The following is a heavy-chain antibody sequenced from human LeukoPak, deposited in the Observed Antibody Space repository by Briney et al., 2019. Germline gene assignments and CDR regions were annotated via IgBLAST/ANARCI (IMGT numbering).Heavy chain of an antibody. CDR3: ARHPREGAPLRFLEWSSDYMDV. J-gene: IGHJ6*03. CDR2: IYTTGSA. D-gene: IGHD3-3*01. V-gene: IGHV4-61*02. Sequence: SSQTLSLTCTVSGGSISSGSYYWSWLRQPAGKGLEWIGRIYTTGSANYNPSLESRLTISVDTSKNQFSLKLTSVTAADTAVYYCARHPREGAPLRFLEWSSDYMDVWGKGTTVTVSS. CDR1: GGSISSGSYY.